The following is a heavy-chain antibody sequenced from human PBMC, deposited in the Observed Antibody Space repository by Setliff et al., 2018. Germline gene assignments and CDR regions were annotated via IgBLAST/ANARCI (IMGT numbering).Heavy chain of an antibody. CDR2: INQDGSEK. CDR3: ATTPQNDYYYRHDGYFDY. V-gene: IGHV3-7*01. Sequence: SSSSYYWGWVRQAPGKGLEWVANINQDGSEKYYVDSVKGRFTISRDNAKNSLYLQMNSLRAEDTAVYYCATTPQNDYYYRHDGYFDYWGQGTLVTVSS. J-gene: IGHJ4*02. CDR1: SSSSYY. D-gene: IGHD3-10*01.